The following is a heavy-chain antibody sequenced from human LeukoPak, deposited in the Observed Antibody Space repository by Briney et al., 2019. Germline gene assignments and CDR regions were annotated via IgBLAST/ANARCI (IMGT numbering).Heavy chain of an antibody. J-gene: IGHJ4*02. CDR1: GFTFSTYW. Sequence: PGGSLRLSRAASGFTFSTYWMTWVRQAPGKGLEWVASISSDGSGKYYMDSVKGRFTISRDNAKNSLFLQMNSLRAEDTAVHYCGRVRPGDADYWGQGTLVTVSS. D-gene: IGHD1-26*01. CDR2: ISSDGSGK. CDR3: GRVRPGDADY. V-gene: IGHV3-7*01.